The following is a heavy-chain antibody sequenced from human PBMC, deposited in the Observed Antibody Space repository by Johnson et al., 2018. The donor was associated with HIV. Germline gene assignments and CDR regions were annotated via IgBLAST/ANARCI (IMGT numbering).Heavy chain of an antibody. CDR1: GFTFSNAW. V-gene: IGHV3-30*14. J-gene: IGHJ3*02. Sequence: QVQLVESGGGLVKPGGSLRLSCAASGFTFSNAWMSWVRQAPGKGLEWVAVISYDGSNKYYADSVKGRFTISRDNSKNTLYLQMNSLRAEDTAVYYCARDRVPDAFDIWGQGTMVTVSS. CDR3: ARDRVPDAFDI. D-gene: IGHD3-3*01. CDR2: ISYDGSNK.